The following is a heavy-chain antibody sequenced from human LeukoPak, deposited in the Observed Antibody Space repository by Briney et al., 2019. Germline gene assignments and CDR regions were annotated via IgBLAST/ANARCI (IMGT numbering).Heavy chain of an antibody. J-gene: IGHJ4*02. Sequence: PGRSLRLSCAASGFTFSSYGMHWVRQAPGKGLEWVAVISYDGSNKYYADSVKGRFTISRDNSKNTLYLQMNSLRAEDTAVYYCAKDQPVPCSLWGQGTLVTVSS. CDR3: AKDQPVPCSL. D-gene: IGHD3-10*02. CDR1: GFTFSSYG. V-gene: IGHV3-30*18. CDR2: ISYDGSNK.